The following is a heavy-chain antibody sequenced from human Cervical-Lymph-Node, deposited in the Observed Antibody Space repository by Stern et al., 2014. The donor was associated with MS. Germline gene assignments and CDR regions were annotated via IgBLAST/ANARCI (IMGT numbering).Heavy chain of an antibody. D-gene: IGHD6-6*01. Sequence: VQLVQSGAEVKKPGESLTISCKGSGYNFMSYWIGWVRQMPGKGLEWMGIIYPGDSETRYSPSFQGQVPISADKSINTAYLQWSSLKASDSAMYYCARHWGIAARRGAPRYGLDVWGQGTTVTVSS. CDR3: ARHWGIAARRGAPRYGLDV. CDR2: IYPGDSET. CDR1: GYNFMSYW. J-gene: IGHJ6*02. V-gene: IGHV5-51*01.